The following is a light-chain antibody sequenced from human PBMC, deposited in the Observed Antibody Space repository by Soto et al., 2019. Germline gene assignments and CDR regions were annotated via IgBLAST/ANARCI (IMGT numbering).Light chain of an antibody. CDR3: HQLNSYPLT. CDR1: QGIGSY. J-gene: IGKJ4*01. V-gene: IGKV1-9*01. Sequence: DIQLTQSPSFLSASVGDRVTITCRASQGIGSYLVWYQQKPGKAPKLLIYAASTLQRGVPSRFSGSGSGTEFTLTISRLQPEDFATYYCHQLNSYPLTVCGGTKVDIK. CDR2: AAS.